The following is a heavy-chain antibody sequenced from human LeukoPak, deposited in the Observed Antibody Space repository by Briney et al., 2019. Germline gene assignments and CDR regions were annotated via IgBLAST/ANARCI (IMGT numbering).Heavy chain of an antibody. J-gene: IGHJ3*02. CDR3: AKDYIVVVPATDAFDI. D-gene: IGHD2-2*01. CDR1: GFTLSSSA. V-gene: IGHV3-30*02. CDR2: IRYDGSNK. Sequence: GGSLRLSCAASGFTLSSSAMNWVRRAPGKGLEWVAFIRYDGSNKYYADSVKGRFTISRDNSKNTLYLQMNSLRAEDTAVYYCAKDYIVVVPATDAFDIWGQGTMVTVSS.